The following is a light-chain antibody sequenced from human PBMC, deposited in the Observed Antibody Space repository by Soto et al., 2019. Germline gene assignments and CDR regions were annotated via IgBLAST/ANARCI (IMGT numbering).Light chain of an antibody. Sequence: EIVLTQSPGTRSLSPGERATLSCRASQSVNNNYLAWYQQKPGQAPRLLIYGASSRATGTPDRFSGSGSGTDFTLTISRLEPEDFAVYYCQQYGSSQYTFGQGTKLEIK. CDR2: GAS. J-gene: IGKJ2*01. CDR1: QSVNNNY. CDR3: QQYGSSQYT. V-gene: IGKV3-20*01.